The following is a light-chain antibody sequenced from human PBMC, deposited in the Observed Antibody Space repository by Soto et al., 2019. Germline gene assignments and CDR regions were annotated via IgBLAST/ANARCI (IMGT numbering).Light chain of an antibody. Sequence: QSVLTQPASVSGSPGQSITISCTGTSSDIGGYNYVSWYQHYPGRAPQLIIYGVTNRPSGVSNRFSGSKSGNTASLAISGLQAEDEADYYCSSYTPPSPLAVFGPGTKVTVL. V-gene: IGLV2-14*03. CDR1: SSDIGGYNY. CDR3: SSYTPPSPLAV. CDR2: GVT. J-gene: IGLJ1*01.